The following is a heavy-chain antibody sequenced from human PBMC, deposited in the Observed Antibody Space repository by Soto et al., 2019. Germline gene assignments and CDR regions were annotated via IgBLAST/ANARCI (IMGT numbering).Heavy chain of an antibody. CDR2: MYYSGRT. Sequence: PSETLSLTSPVSGASISSSKYYWGWIRQPPGRGLEWIGTMYYSGRTYYNPSLKSRVTTSVDTSKNQFSLKLSAVTATDTAVYYCARHGNTVTTGYYYGMDVWGQGTTVT. D-gene: IGHD4-17*01. J-gene: IGHJ6*02. CDR1: GASISSSKYY. V-gene: IGHV4-39*01. CDR3: ARHGNTVTTGYYYGMDV.